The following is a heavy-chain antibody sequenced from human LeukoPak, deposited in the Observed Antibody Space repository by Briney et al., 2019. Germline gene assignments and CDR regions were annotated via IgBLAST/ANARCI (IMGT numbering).Heavy chain of an antibody. Sequence: SVKVSCKASGGTFSSYAISWVRQALGQGLEWMGGIIPIFGTANYAQKLQGRVTMTTDTSTSTAYMELRSLRSDDTAVYYCARGGSDYGDYVIPPYNWFDPWGQGTLVTVSS. CDR1: GGTFSSYA. CDR2: IIPIFGTA. J-gene: IGHJ5*02. CDR3: ARGGSDYGDYVIPPYNWFDP. D-gene: IGHD4-17*01. V-gene: IGHV1-69*05.